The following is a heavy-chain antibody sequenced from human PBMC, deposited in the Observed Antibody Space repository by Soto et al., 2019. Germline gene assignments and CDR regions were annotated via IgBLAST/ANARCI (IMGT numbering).Heavy chain of an antibody. D-gene: IGHD3-10*01. CDR3: ARVSGSYLPFDY. V-gene: IGHV1-46*01. CDR1: GYTFTSYY. J-gene: IGHJ4*02. CDR2: INPSGGST. Sequence: QVQLVQSGAEVKKPGASVKVSCKASGYTFTSYYMRWVRQAPGQGLEWMGIINPSGGSTSYAQKFQGRVTMTRDTSTSTVYMELSSLRSEDTAVYYCARVSGSYLPFDYWGQGTLVIVSS.